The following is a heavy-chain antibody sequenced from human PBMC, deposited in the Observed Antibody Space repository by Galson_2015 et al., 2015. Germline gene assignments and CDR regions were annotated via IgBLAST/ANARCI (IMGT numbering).Heavy chain of an antibody. D-gene: IGHD6-13*01. CDR2: ISSSGSTI. CDR1: GFTFSSYE. Sequence: LRLSCAASGFTFSSYEMNWVRQAPGKGLEWVSYISSSGSTIYYAGSVKGRFTISRDNAKNSLYLQMNSLRAEDTAVYYCASSSSIAAAGFDYWGQGTLVTVSS. J-gene: IGHJ4*02. CDR3: ASSSSIAAAGFDY. V-gene: IGHV3-48*03.